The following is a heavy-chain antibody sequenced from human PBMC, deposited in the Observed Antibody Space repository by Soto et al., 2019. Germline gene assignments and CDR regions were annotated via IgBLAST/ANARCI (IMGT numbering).Heavy chain of an antibody. J-gene: IGHJ6*02. CDR2: ISSSSSTI. CDR3: ARNQAGSGYYYYGMDV. D-gene: IGHD3-3*01. Sequence: GGSLRLSCAASGFTFSSYSMNWVRQAPGKGLEWVSYISSSSSTIYYADSVKGRFTISRDNAKNSLYLQMNSLRAEDTAVYYCARNQAGSGYYYYGMDVWGQGTTVTVS. V-gene: IGHV3-48*04. CDR1: GFTFSSYS.